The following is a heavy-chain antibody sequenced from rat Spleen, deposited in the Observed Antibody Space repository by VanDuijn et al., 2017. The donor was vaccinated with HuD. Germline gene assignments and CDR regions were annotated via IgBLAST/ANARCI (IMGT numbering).Heavy chain of an antibody. CDR2: ISYEGSST. Sequence: EVQLVESGGLLVQPGRSMKVSCAASGFTFSDYYMAWVRQAPKKGLEWVASISYEGSSTSYGDSVKGRFTISRDNAKSTQYLQMNSLRSEDTATYYCARNYGGYSVAFDYWGQGVMVTVSS. CDR1: GFTFSDYY. D-gene: IGHD1-11*01. CDR3: ARNYGGYSVAFDY. V-gene: IGHV5-22*01. J-gene: IGHJ2*01.